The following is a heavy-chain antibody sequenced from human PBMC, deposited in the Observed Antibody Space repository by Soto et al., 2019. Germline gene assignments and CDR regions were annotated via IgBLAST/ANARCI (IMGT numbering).Heavy chain of an antibody. V-gene: IGHV3-23*01. D-gene: IGHD3-3*01. CDR1: GFTFTHYA. Sequence: GGSLRLSCAAAGFTFTHYAMSWVRQAPGKGLEWVSAISGSGGTTYYADSVKGRFTISRDNSKNTLSLQMNTLRGEDTAVYYCAKFWKYGLSGMDVWGQGTTVTVSS. J-gene: IGHJ6*02. CDR2: ISGSGGTT. CDR3: AKFWKYGLSGMDV.